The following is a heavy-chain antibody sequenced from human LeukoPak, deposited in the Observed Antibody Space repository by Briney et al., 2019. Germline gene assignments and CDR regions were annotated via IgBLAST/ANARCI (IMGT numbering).Heavy chain of an antibody. D-gene: IGHD5-12*01. CDR2: IRYDGSNK. CDR1: GFTFSTYG. Sequence: GGSLRLSCAASGFTFSTYGMHWVRQAPGKGLEWAAFIRYDGSNKYYADSVKGRFTISRDNSKNTLYLQMSSLRAEDTAVYYCARGYGGYDYDLRGDYWGQGTLVTVSS. CDR3: ARGYGGYDYDLRGDY. V-gene: IGHV3-30*02. J-gene: IGHJ4*02.